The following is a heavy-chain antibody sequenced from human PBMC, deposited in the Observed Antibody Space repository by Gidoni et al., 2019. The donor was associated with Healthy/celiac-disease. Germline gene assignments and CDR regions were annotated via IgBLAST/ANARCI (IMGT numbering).Heavy chain of an antibody. CDR3: ASPAPTTHYYGSGSAQGYYGMDV. Sequence: RLSCAASGFTFSSSSMNWVRQAPGKGLEWVSSISSSSSYIYYADSVKGRFTISRDNAKNSLYLQMNSLRAEDTAVYYCASPAPTTHYYGSGSAQGYYGMDVWGQGTTVTVSS. CDR1: GFTFSSSS. D-gene: IGHD3-10*01. J-gene: IGHJ6*02. V-gene: IGHV3-21*01. CDR2: ISSSSSYI.